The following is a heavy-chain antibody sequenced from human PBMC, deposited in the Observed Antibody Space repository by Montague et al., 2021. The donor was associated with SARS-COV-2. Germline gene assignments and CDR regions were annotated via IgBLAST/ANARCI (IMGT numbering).Heavy chain of an antibody. CDR3: AREYFDNSGMGHY. Sequence: SLRLSCAASGFTFDDYAMHWVRQAPGKGLEWVANIKEDGSEKKYVGSVKGRFTISRDNAKDSLYLQMNSLRAEDTAVYYCAREYFDNSGMGHYWGQGTLVTVSS. CDR1: GFTFDDYA. J-gene: IGHJ4*02. V-gene: IGHV3-7*01. D-gene: IGHD3-22*01. CDR2: IKEDGSEK.